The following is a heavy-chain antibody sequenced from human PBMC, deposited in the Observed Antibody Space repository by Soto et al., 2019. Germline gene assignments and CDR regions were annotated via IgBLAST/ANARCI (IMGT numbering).Heavy chain of an antibody. J-gene: IGHJ4*02. CDR3: ARLPRGYSGFGGGYYFVS. V-gene: IGHV4-39*01. D-gene: IGHD5-12*01. CDR2: IYYSGST. CDR1: GGSISSSSYY. Sequence: QLQLQESGPGLVKPSETLSLTCTVSGGSISSSSYYWAWIRQPPGQGLEWFGNIYYSGSTYYNPSLRSRVTISVDTSKNQVPLKLHSVTAADTAVYHGARLPRGYSGFGGGYYFVSWGQGLLVTVSS.